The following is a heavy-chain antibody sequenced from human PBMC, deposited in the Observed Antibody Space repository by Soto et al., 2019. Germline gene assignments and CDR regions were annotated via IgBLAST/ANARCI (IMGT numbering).Heavy chain of an antibody. CDR3: ATGNYYYYGMDV. Sequence: SETLSLTCSVSGGSISGSSYYWGWIRQPPGKGLEWIGSIYYSGSTYYNPSLKSRVTISVDTSKNQFSLKLSSVTAADTAVYYCATGNYYYYGMDVWGQGTTVTVSS. CDR2: IYYSGST. J-gene: IGHJ6*02. V-gene: IGHV4-39*01. CDR1: GGSISGSSYY.